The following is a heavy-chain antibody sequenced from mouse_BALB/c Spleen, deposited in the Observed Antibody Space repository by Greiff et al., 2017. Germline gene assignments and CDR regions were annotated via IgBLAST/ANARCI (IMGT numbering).Heavy chain of an antibody. D-gene: IGHD2-10*01. V-gene: IGHV4-1*02. J-gene: IGHJ3*01. CDR3: ARPGAYYGNYAWFAY. CDR2: INPDSSTI. Sequence: DVKLVESGGGLVQPGGSLKLSCAASGFDFSRYWMSWVRQAPGKGLEWIGEINPDSSTINYTPSLKDKFIISRDNAKNTLYLQMSKVRSEDTALYYCARPGAYYGNYAWFAYWGQGTLVTVSA. CDR1: GFDFSRYW.